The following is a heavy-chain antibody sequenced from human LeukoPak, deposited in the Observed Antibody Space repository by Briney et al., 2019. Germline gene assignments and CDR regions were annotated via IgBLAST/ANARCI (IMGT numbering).Heavy chain of an antibody. CDR2: MNPNSGNT. CDR1: GYTFTSYD. V-gene: IGHV1-8*03. CDR3: ARGDLVIAVAHRAFDI. D-gene: IGHD6-19*01. Sequence: ASVKVSCKASGYTFTSYDINWVRQATGQGPEWMGWMNPNSGNTGYAQKFQGRVTITRNTSISTAYMELSSLRSEDTAVYYCARGDLVIAVAHRAFDIWGQGTMVTVSS. J-gene: IGHJ3*02.